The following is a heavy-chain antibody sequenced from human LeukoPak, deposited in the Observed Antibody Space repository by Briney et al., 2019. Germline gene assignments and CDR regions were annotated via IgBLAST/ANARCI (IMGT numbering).Heavy chain of an antibody. CDR2: INPNSGDT. Sequence: ASVKVSCKASGYTFTDYYMHWVRQAPGQGLEWMGWINPNSGDTHYAQNFQGRVTMTRDTSISTAYMELSRLRSDDTAVYYCARESYCSTPSCSHDYWGQGTLVTVSS. D-gene: IGHD2-2*01. J-gene: IGHJ4*02. V-gene: IGHV1-2*02. CDR3: ARESYCSTPSCSHDY. CDR1: GYTFTDYY.